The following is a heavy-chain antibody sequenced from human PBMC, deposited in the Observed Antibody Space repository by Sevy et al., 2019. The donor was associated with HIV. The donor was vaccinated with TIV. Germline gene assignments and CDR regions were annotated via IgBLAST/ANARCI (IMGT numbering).Heavy chain of an antibody. V-gene: IGHV3-30*18. Sequence: GGSLRLSCEASGFTFRTYGMHWVRQAPGKGLEWVAVTSFDGSNKYYADSVKGRFIISRDNSKNTLYLQMNNLRAEDSAVYYCAKGRGPYYYHGVDVWGQGTTVTVSS. D-gene: IGHD3-10*01. CDR3: AKGRGPYYYHGVDV. CDR2: TSFDGSNK. J-gene: IGHJ6*02. CDR1: GFTFRTYG.